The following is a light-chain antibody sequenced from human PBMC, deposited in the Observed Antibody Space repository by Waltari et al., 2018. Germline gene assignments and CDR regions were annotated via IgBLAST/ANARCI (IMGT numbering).Light chain of an antibody. CDR1: RSNIGNNV. CDR2: RND. J-gene: IGLJ3*02. V-gene: IGLV1-44*01. CDR3: AAWDDSLRGHWV. Sequence: QSVLTQPPSASANPGQGVIISCSGSRSNIGNNVLKCYQQLPGTAPNLLIYRNDQRPSGVPARFSGSKSGTSASLAINGLQSEDEADYYCAAWDDSLRGHWVFGGGTKVTVL.